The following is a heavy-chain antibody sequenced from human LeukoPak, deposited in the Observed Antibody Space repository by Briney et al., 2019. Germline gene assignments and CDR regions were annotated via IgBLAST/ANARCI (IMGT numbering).Heavy chain of an antibody. J-gene: IGHJ5*02. CDR1: GFTFSSYE. CDR2: IYYSGST. V-gene: IGHV4-39*01. CDR3: ARFKTGDVLRYSYNWFDP. D-gene: IGHD3-9*01. Sequence: GSLRLSCAASGFTFSSYEMNWVRQPPGKGLEWIGSIYYSGSTYYNPSLKSRVTISADTSKNQFSLKLSSVTAADTAVYYCARFKTGDVLRYSYNWFDPWGQGTLVTVSS.